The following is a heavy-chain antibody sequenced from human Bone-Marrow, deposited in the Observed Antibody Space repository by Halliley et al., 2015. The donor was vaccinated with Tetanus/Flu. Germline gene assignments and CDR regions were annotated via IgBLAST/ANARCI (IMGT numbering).Heavy chain of an antibody. D-gene: IGHD3-10*01. Sequence: KGLEWVGYIFHSGSPYYHPSLKSRVPIPLDKSKNPFSLNLPSLTAADTAVYFCARGTARIFDYWGQGIQVTVSS. CDR3: ARGTARIFDY. J-gene: IGHJ4*02. CDR2: IFHSGSP. V-gene: IGHV4-30-2*01.